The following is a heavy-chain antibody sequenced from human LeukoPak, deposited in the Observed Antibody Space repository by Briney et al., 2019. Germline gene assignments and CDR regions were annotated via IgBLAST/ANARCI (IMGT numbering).Heavy chain of an antibody. D-gene: IGHD4-23*01. J-gene: IGHJ4*02. Sequence: ASVKVSCKASGYTFTGYYIHWVRQAPGQGLEWMGWINSNSGGTNYPQKFQDRVTMTRDTSNSAVYMELSRLRSDDTAVYYCARDLATVLTPYFDFWGQGTLVTVSS. CDR1: GYTFTGYY. CDR2: INSNSGGT. CDR3: ARDLATVLTPYFDF. V-gene: IGHV1-2*02.